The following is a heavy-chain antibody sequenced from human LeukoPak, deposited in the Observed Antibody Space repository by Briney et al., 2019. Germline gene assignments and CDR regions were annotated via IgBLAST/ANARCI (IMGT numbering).Heavy chain of an antibody. V-gene: IGHV3-23*01. Sequence: GGSLRLSCAASGFTFSSYEMNWVRQAPGKGLEWVSAVSGPGTDTYYADSVKGRFTVSRDNSKNTVFLQMNSLGADDTAVYYCAKDHGVWGTGTTVTVSS. J-gene: IGHJ6*04. CDR1: GFTFSSYE. CDR2: VSGPGTDT. CDR3: AKDHGV.